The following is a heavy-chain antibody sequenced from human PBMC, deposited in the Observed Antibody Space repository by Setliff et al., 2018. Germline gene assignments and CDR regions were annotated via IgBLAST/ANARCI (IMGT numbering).Heavy chain of an antibody. CDR3: AREGVDSRSSTDYRYYMDV. V-gene: IGHV1-69*05. CDR1: GDSFNNYA. D-gene: IGHD3-22*01. CDR2: IIPMFGTP. Sequence: SVKVSCKASGDSFNNYAISWVRQAPGQGLGWMGGIIPMFGTPADAQKFQDRVTITTDESTSTAYMELDSLRSEDTAVYYCAREGVDSRSSTDYRYYMDVWGKGTTVTVSS. J-gene: IGHJ6*03.